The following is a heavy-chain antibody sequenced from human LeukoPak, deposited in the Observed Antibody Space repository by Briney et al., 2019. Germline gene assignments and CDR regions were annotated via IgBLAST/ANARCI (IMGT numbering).Heavy chain of an antibody. J-gene: IGHJ4*02. CDR2: IWYDEITK. V-gene: IGHV3-30*02. D-gene: IGHD1-26*01. CDR3: AKGGGSYSGSYYGVDY. CDR1: GFTFRSYG. Sequence: GGSLRLSCVASGFTFRSYGIHWVRQAPGKGLEWLAFIWYDEITKDYADSVKGRFTISRDNSKNTLYVQMNSLRADDTAVYYCAKGGGSYSGSYYGVDYWGQGTLVTVSS.